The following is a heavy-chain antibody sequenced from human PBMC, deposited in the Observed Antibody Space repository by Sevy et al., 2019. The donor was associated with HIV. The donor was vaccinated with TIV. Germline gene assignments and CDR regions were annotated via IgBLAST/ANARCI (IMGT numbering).Heavy chain of an antibody. J-gene: IGHJ4*02. CDR3: ARLRDDSSGYHLDY. CDR1: GFTFSRYW. CDR2: IKQDGSEK. V-gene: IGHV3-7*01. Sequence: GGSLRLSCAASGFTFSRYWMTWVRQTPGKGLEWVANIKQDGSEKYYVDSVKGRFTICRDNAKNSLYLQMNSLRAEDTAVYYYARLRDDSSGYHLDYWGQGTLVTVSS. D-gene: IGHD3-22*01.